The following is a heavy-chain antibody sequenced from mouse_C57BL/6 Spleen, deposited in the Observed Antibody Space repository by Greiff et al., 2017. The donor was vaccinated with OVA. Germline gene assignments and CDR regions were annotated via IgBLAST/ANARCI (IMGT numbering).Heavy chain of an antibody. D-gene: IGHD2-4*01. J-gene: IGHJ4*01. V-gene: IGHV3-6*01. Sequence: VQLQQSGPGLVKPSQSLSLTCSVTGYSITSGYYWNWIRQFPGNKLEWMGYISYDGSNNYNPSLKNRISITRDTSKNQFFLKLNSVTTEDTATYYCARGWDYDPYYAMDYWGQGTSVTVSS. CDR1: GYSITSGYY. CDR2: ISYDGSN. CDR3: ARGWDYDPYYAMDY.